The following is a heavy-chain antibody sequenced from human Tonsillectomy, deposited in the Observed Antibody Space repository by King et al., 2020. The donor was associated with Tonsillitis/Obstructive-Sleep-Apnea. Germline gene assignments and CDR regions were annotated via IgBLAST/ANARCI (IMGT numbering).Heavy chain of an antibody. V-gene: IGHV1-3*01. D-gene: IGHD3-16*01. CDR3: ARVGGIKDYYYYMDV. J-gene: IGHJ6*03. Sequence: QLVQSGAEVKKPGASVKVSCKASGYTFTSYAMHWVRQAPGQRLEWMGWINAGNGNTNYSQKFQGRVTITRDTSASTAYMELSSLRSEDTAVYYCARVGGIKDYYYYMDVWGKGTTVTVSS. CDR1: GYTFTSYA. CDR2: INAGNGNT.